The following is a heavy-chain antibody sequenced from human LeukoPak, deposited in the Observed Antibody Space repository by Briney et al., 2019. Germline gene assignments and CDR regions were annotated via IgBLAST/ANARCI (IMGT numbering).Heavy chain of an antibody. CDR3: ARGGLFPSVHCDY. V-gene: IGHV3-74*01. D-gene: IGHD2/OR15-2a*01. J-gene: IGHJ4*02. CDR1: GFTFSSYW. CDR2: ISSDGSAT. Sequence: GGSLRLSCAASGFTFSSYWMHWVRQAPGKGLVWVSCISSDGSATSYADSVKGRFTISRNNARNTLYLQMNSLSAEDTAVYYLARGGLFPSVHCDYWGKETVVTVST.